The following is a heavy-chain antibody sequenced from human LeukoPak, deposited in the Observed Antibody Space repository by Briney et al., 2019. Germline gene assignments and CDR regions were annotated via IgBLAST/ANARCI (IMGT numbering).Heavy chain of an antibody. CDR1: GFTFSRYG. CDR3: ASLSRDGHTSGG. V-gene: IGHV3-23*01. Sequence: GGSLRLSCAASGFTFSRYGMSWVRQAPGKGLEWVSDISGSGGSTYYADSVKGRFTISRDNAKNSLYLQMNSLRAEDTAVYYCASLSRDGHTSGGWGQGTLATVSS. D-gene: IGHD5-24*01. J-gene: IGHJ4*02. CDR2: ISGSGGST.